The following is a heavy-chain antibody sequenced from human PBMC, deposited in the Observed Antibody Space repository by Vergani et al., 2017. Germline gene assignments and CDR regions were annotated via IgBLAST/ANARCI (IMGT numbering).Heavy chain of an antibody. D-gene: IGHD3-22*01. V-gene: IGHV4-38-2*01. CDR2: IYHSGST. Sequence: QVQLQESGPGLVKPSETLSLTCAVSGYSISSGYYWGWIRQPPGKGLEWIGSIYHSGSTYYNPSLKSRVTISVDTSKNQFSLKLSSVTAADTAVYYCARKSHDGSGYYPPYYFDYWGQGTLVTVSS. CDR3: ARKSHDGSGYYPPYYFDY. J-gene: IGHJ4*02. CDR1: GYSISSGYY.